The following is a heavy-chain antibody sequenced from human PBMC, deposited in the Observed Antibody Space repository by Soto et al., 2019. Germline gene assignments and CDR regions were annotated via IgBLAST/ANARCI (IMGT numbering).Heavy chain of an antibody. V-gene: IGHV3-30*18. CDR1: GFTFSSYG. D-gene: IGHD2-15*01. CDR3: AKDRDIVVVVAATFFDY. J-gene: IGHJ4*02. Sequence: GGSLRLSCAASGFTFSSYGMHWVRQAPGKGLEWVAVISYDGSNKYYADSVKGRFTISRDNSKNTLYLQMNSLRAEDMAVYYCAKDRDIVVVVAATFFDYWGQGTLVTVSS. CDR2: ISYDGSNK.